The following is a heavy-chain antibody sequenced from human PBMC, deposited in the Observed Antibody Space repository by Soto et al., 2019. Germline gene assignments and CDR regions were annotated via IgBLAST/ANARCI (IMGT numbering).Heavy chain of an antibody. D-gene: IGHD1-20*01. V-gene: IGHV3-23*01. CDR3: DNNRLDGISYY. J-gene: IGHJ4*02. Sequence: EVQLLESGGGFVQPGGSLRLSCAASGFTFSTYAMSWVRQAPGKGLEWVSAISGSGSSTYYADSVKGRFTTSRDNSKNTRFLQINSLRAEDTAVYYCDNNRLDGISYYWGQGALVTVSS. CDR1: GFTFSTYA. CDR2: ISGSGSST.